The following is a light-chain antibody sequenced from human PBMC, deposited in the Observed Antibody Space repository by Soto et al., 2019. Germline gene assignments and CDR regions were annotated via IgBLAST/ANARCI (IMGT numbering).Light chain of an antibody. V-gene: IGKV3-15*01. CDR1: QSVSSN. J-gene: IGKJ1*01. CDR2: GAS. Sequence: EIVMTQSPATLSVSPGERGTLSCRASQSVSSNLAWYQQKPGQAPRLLIYGASTRATGIPARFSGSGSGTEFTLTISSLQSEDFAVYYCQHYNNWPPWTFGQGTKVDIK. CDR3: QHYNNWPPWT.